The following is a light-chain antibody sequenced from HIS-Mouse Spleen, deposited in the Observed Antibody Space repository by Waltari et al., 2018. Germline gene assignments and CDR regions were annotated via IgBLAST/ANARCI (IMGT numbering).Light chain of an antibody. V-gene: IGLV2-23*01. CDR2: EGS. J-gene: IGLJ2*01. Sequence: QSALTQPASVSGSPGQSITISCTGTSSDVGSYNLVSWYQQHPGKAPKLIIYEGSKRPSVVSNRFSGSKSGNPASLTISGLQAEDEADYYCCSYAGSSTLVFGGGTKLTVL. CDR3: CSYAGSSTLV. CDR1: SSDVGSYNL.